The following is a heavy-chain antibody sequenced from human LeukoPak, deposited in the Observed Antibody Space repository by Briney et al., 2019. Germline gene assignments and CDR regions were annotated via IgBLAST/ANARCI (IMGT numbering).Heavy chain of an antibody. J-gene: IGHJ6*03. D-gene: IGHD3-22*01. CDR1: GFTFSSYA. CDR3: ARDRDTDSSGYYDYYYYMDV. Sequence: GGSLRLSCAASGFTFSSYAMHWVRQAPGKGLEYVSAISSNGGSTYYANSAKGRFTISRDNSKNTLYLQMGSLRAEDMAVYYCARDRDTDSSGYYDYYYYMDVWGKGTTVTVSS. V-gene: IGHV3-64*01. CDR2: ISSNGGST.